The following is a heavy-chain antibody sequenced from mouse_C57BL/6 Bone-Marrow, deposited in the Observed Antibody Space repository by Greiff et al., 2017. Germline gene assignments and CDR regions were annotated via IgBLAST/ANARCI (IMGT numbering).Heavy chain of an antibody. CDR2: IDPENGDT. Sequence: VQLQQSGAELVRPGASVKLSCTASGFNIKDDYMHWVKQRPEQGLEWIGWIDPENGDTEYASKFQGKATITADTSSNTAYLQLSSLTSEDTAVYYCTFYSNWGYWGQGTTLTVSS. D-gene: IGHD2-5*01. CDR1: GFNIKDDY. CDR3: TFYSNWGY. V-gene: IGHV14-4*01. J-gene: IGHJ2*01.